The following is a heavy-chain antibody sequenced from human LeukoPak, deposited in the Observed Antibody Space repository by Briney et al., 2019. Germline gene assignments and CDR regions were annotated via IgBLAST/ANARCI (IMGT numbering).Heavy chain of an antibody. CDR3: ARLAGYDYVWGSYRPYYFDY. D-gene: IGHD3-16*02. J-gene: IGHJ4*02. CDR2: IYYRGST. CDR1: GGSISSYY. V-gene: IGHV4-39*01. Sequence: SETLSLTCTVSGGSISSYYWGWIRQPPGKGLEWIGSIYYRGSTYYNPSLKSRVTISVDTSKNQFSLKLSSVTAADTAVYYCARLAGYDYVWGSYRPYYFDYWGQGTLVTVSS.